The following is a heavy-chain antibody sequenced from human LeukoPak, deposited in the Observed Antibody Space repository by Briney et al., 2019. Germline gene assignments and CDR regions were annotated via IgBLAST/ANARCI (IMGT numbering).Heavy chain of an antibody. V-gene: IGHV4-34*01. CDR2: INHSGST. J-gene: IGHJ4*02. CDR1: GGYFGGYY. CDR3: ASVTYYYDSSGYYSYYFDY. Sequence: SETLSLTCAVYGGYFGGYYWSWIRQPPGKGLEWIGEINHSGSTNYNPSLKSRVTISVDTSKNQFSLKLSSVTAADTAVYYCASVTYYYDSSGYYSYYFDYWGQGTLVTVSS. D-gene: IGHD3-22*01.